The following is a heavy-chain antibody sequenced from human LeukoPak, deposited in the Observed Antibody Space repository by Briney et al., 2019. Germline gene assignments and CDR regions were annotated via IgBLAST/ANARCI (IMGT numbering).Heavy chain of an antibody. D-gene: IGHD3-22*01. CDR2: ISGSGGST. V-gene: IGHV3-23*01. J-gene: IGHJ1*01. CDR1: GFTSSSYA. Sequence: PGGSLRLSRAASGFTSSSYAMSWVRQAPGKGLEWVSAISGSGGSTYYADSVKGRFTISRDNSKNTLYLQMNSLRAEDTAVYYCAKQDYYDSSGPFQHWGQGTLVTVSS. CDR3: AKQDYYDSSGPFQH.